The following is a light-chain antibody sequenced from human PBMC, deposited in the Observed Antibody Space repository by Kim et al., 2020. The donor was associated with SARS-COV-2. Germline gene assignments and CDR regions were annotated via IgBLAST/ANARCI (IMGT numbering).Light chain of an antibody. J-gene: IGLJ2*01. V-gene: IGLV3-19*01. CDR1: SLRSYY. CDR3: NSRDSSGNHVL. Sequence: ALGQTVRITCQRDSLRSYYASWYQQKPGQAPVLVIYGKNNRPSGIPDRFSGSSSGNTASLTITGAQAEDEADYYCNSRDSSGNHVLFGGGTQLTVL. CDR2: GKN.